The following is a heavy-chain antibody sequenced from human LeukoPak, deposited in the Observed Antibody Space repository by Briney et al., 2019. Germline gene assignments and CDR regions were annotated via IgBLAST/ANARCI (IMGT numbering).Heavy chain of an antibody. D-gene: IGHD3-22*01. CDR1: GYTFTGYY. V-gene: IGHV1-2*02. CDR3: ARDNIIYYYDSSGYYLDY. Sequence: GASVKVSCKTSGYTFTGYYMHWVRQAPGQGLEWMGWINPNSGGTNYAQKFQGRVTMTRDTSISTAYMELSRLRSDDTAVYYCARDNIIYYYDSSGYYLDYWGQGTLVTVSS. J-gene: IGHJ4*02. CDR2: INPNSGGT.